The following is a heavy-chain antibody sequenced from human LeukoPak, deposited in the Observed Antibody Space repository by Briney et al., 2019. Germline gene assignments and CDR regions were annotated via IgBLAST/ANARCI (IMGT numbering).Heavy chain of an antibody. J-gene: IGHJ4*02. CDR1: GFTFSSYG. Sequence: GGSLRLSCAASGFTFSSYGMHWVRQAPGKGLEWVAVIWYDGSNKYYADSVKGRFTISRDNSKNTLYLQMNSLRAEDTAVYYCARESPQVDALFDYWGQGTLVTVSS. V-gene: IGHV3-33*01. CDR2: IWYDGSNK. CDR3: ARESPQVDALFDY.